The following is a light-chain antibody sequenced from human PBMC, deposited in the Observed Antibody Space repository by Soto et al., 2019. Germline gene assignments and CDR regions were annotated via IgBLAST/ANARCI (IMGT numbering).Light chain of an antibody. CDR2: DAS. CDR3: QQRSNWPLT. Sequence: EIVLTQSPATLSLSPGERATLSCRASQSVSSYLAWYQQKPGQAPRLLIYDASNRAPGIPARFSGSGYGTDFTLTISRLEPEDFAVYYCQQRSNWPLTFGGGTKVEIK. CDR1: QSVSSY. J-gene: IGKJ4*01. V-gene: IGKV3-11*01.